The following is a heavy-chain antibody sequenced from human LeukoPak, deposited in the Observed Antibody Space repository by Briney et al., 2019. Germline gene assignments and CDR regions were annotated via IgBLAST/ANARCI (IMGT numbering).Heavy chain of an antibody. D-gene: IGHD3-22*01. CDR2: INPSGGST. V-gene: IGHV1-46*01. J-gene: IGHJ4*02. Sequence: ASVKASCKASGYTFTSYGISWVRQAPGQGLEWMGIINPSGGSTSYAQKFQGRVTMTRDTSTSTVYMELSSLRSEDTAVYYCARGPLDGGVVVTKPYYFDYWGQGTLVTVSS. CDR3: ARGPLDGGVVVTKPYYFDY. CDR1: GYTFTSYG.